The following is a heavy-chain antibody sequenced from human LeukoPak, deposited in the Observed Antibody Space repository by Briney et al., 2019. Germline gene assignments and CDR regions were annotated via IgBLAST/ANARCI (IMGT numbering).Heavy chain of an antibody. CDR2: INSDGSTT. V-gene: IGHV3-74*01. J-gene: IGHJ4*02. CDR3: ARETRAGGPGHFGY. D-gene: IGHD2-8*02. Sequence: GGSLRLSCAASGFTFSSYWMHWVRQAPGRGLVCVSRINSDGSTTTYADSVKGRFTISRDNAKNTLYLQMNSLRSEDTAVYYCARETRAGGPGHFGYWGQGTLVTVSS. CDR1: GFTFSSYW.